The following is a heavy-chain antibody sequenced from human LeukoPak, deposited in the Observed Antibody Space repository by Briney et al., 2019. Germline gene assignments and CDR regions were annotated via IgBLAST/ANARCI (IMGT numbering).Heavy chain of an antibody. CDR2: ISYDGSNK. Sequence: AGGSLRLSCAASGFTFSSSAMHWVRQAPDMGLEWVAVISYDGSNKYYADSVKGRFTISRDNSKNTLYLQMNSLRADDTAVYYCARDRDSSGWYEGFDYWGQGTLVTVSS. V-gene: IGHV3-30-3*01. D-gene: IGHD6-19*01. J-gene: IGHJ4*02. CDR3: ARDRDSSGWYEGFDY. CDR1: GFTFSSSA.